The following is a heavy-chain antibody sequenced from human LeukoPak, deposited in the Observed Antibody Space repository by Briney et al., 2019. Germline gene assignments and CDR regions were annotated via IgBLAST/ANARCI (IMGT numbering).Heavy chain of an antibody. CDR1: GYTFTGYY. D-gene: IGHD3-3*01. CDR3: ARMRDFWSGSYMDV. V-gene: IGHV1-2*02. J-gene: IGHJ6*03. CDR2: INPNSGGT. Sequence: ASVKVSCKASGYTFTGYYMHWVRQAPGQGLEWMGWINPNSGGTNYAQKFQGRVTMTRDTSISTAYMELSSLRSEDTAVYYCARMRDFWSGSYMDVWGKGTTVTVSS.